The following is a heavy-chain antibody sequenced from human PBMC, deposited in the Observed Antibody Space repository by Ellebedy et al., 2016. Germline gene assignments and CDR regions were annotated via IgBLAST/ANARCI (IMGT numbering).Heavy chain of an antibody. J-gene: IGHJ4*02. Sequence: GGSLRLXCAASGFTFSSYAMNWVRQAPGKGLEWVSTISGSGGSTYYADSVKGRFTISRDNSKNTLYLQMNSLRAEDTAVYYCAKVIGGSSGYSAGLDYWGQGTLVTVSS. CDR2: ISGSGGST. CDR1: GFTFSSYA. CDR3: AKVIGGSSGYSAGLDY. D-gene: IGHD3-22*01. V-gene: IGHV3-23*01.